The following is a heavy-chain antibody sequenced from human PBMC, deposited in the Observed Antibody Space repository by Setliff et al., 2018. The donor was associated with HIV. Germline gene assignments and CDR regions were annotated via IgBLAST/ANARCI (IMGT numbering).Heavy chain of an antibody. J-gene: IGHJ4*02. D-gene: IGHD5-18*01. Sequence: ASVKVSCKASGYSLSTYAISWVRQAPGQGLEWMGWINPNSGGTNYAQKFQGRVNMTRDTSISTTYMELSRLRSDDTAVYYCARTLPQYTNLFDYWGQGTLVTVSS. CDR1: GYSLSTYA. CDR3: ARTLPQYTNLFDY. V-gene: IGHV1-2*02. CDR2: INPNSGGT.